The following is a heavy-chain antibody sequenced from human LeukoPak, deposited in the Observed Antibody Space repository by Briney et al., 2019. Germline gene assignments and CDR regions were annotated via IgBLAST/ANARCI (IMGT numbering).Heavy chain of an antibody. Sequence: ASVKASCKASGYTFTSYGISWVRQAPGQGLEWMGWISAYNGNTNYAQKLQGRVTMTTDTSTSTAYMELRSLRSDDTAVYYCARDFGPMVRGVIGYWGQGTLVTVSS. CDR1: GYTFTSYG. V-gene: IGHV1-18*01. CDR3: ARDFGPMVRGVIGY. D-gene: IGHD3-10*01. J-gene: IGHJ4*02. CDR2: ISAYNGNT.